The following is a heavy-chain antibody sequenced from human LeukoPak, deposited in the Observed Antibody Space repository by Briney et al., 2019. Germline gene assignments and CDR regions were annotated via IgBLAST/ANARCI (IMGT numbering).Heavy chain of an antibody. V-gene: IGHV4-59*01. D-gene: IGHD6-19*01. J-gene: IGHJ4*02. Sequence: SETLSLTCTVSGGSIGSYYWSWIRQPPGKGLEWIGYIFYSGTTNYNPSLKSRVTISLDTSKNQFSLNLTSVTAADTAVYYCARAAAVTGQFDFWGQGTLVTVSS. CDR3: ARAAAVTGQFDF. CDR1: GGSIGSYY. CDR2: IFYSGTT.